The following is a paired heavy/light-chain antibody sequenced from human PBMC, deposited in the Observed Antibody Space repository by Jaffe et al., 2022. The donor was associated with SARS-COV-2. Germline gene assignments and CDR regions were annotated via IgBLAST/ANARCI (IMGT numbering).Light chain of an antibody. V-gene: IGKV1-39*01. CDR1: QGISRS. J-gene: IGKJ1*01. Sequence: DIQMTQFPSSLSASVGDRVTITCRASQGISRSLNWYQQKPGKAPKLLISAASILQSEVPSRFSGSASGTDFTLTISSLQPEDFATYYCQQSFSTTWTFGQGTKVEI. CDR3: QQSFSTTWT. CDR2: AAS.
Heavy chain of an antibody. CDR3: ARVTGHDAFDI. V-gene: IGHV1-46*04. J-gene: IGHJ3*02. CDR2: INPSGGYT. Sequence: QVQLVQSGAEVKKPGASVKVSCKASGYTFTTYYIHWVRQAPGQGLEWMGLINPSGGYTRNAQKLQGRVTMTRDTSTSTVYMELSSLRSEDTAIYYCARVTGHDAFDIWGQGTMVTVSS. CDR1: GYTFTTYY.